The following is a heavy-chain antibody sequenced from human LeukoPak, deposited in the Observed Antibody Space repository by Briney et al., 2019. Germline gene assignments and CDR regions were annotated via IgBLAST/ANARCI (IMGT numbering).Heavy chain of an antibody. CDR3: ARTWGGYDSSDY. CDR1: GGSISSYY. CDR2: IYYSGST. V-gene: IGHV4-59*08. D-gene: IGHD3-22*01. J-gene: IGHJ4*02. Sequence: SETLSLTCTVSGGSISSYYWSWIRQPPGNGLEWIGYIYYSGSTNYNPSLKSRVTISVDTSKNQFSLKLSSVTAADTAVYYCARTWGGYDSSDYWGQGTLVTVSS.